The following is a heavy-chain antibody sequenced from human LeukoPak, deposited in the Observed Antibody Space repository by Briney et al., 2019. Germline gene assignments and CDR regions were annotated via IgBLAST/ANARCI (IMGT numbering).Heavy chain of an antibody. CDR1: GGSFSGYY. D-gene: IGHD3-3*01. J-gene: IGHJ6*02. CDR3: AKVIDDFYGMDV. V-gene: IGHV3-23*01. CDR2: ISGSGGST. Sequence: ETLSLTCAVYGGSFSGYYWSWVRQAPGKGLEWVSAISGSGGSTYYADSVKGRFTISRDNSKNTLYLQMNSLRAEDTAVYYCAKVIDDFYGMDVWGQGTTVTVSS.